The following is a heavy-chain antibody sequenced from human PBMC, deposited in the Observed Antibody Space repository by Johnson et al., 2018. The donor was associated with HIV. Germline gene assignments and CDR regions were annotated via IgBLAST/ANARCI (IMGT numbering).Heavy chain of an antibody. CDR3: ARSVGYCSGGSCSPDAFDI. D-gene: IGHD2-15*01. CDR1: GFTFSSYG. V-gene: IGHV3-30*02. J-gene: IGHJ3*02. Sequence: QVQLVESGGGVVQPGGSLRLSCAASGFTFSSYGMHWVRQAPGKGLEWVAFIRYDGSNKYYADSVKGRFTISRDNSKNTLYLQMNSLRAEDTAVYYCARSVGYCSGGSCSPDAFDIWGQGTMVTVSS. CDR2: IRYDGSNK.